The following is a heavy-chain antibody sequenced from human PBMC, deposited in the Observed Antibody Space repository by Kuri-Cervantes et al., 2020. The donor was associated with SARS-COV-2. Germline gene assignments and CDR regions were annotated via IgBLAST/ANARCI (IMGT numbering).Heavy chain of an antibody. CDR1: GHTLTELF. Sequence: ASVKVSCKVSGHTLTELFMHWVRQAPGKGPEWMGGFDPEDGEAIFAQKLQGRVAMTEDTSTDTAYMELSSLRSEDTAVYYCATESGYYYIWGQGTLVTVSS. CDR2: FDPEDGEA. J-gene: IGHJ4*02. CDR3: ATESGYYYI. D-gene: IGHD3-22*01. V-gene: IGHV1-24*01.